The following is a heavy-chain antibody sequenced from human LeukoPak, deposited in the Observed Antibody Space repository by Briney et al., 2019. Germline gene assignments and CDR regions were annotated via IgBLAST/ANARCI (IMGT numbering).Heavy chain of an antibody. Sequence: GGSLRLSCAASGFTVSSNYMTWVRQAPGKGLEWVSVIYSGGNTYYADSVKGRFTISRDNSKNTLYLQMNSLRAEDTAIYYCARDDGASVFDYWGQGTLVTASS. CDR3: ARDDGASVFDY. D-gene: IGHD5-24*01. V-gene: IGHV3-66*02. J-gene: IGHJ4*02. CDR1: GFTVSSNY. CDR2: IYSGGNT.